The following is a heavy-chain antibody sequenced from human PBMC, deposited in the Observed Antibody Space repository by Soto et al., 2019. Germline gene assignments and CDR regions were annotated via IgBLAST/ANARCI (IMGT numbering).Heavy chain of an antibody. V-gene: IGHV3-30-3*01. Sequence: LRLSCAASGFTFSSYAMHWVRQAPGKGLEWVAVISYDGSNKYYADSVKGRFTISRDNSKNTLYLQMNSLRAEDTAVYYCARVPHPYSPDYYGSGNGAFDIWGQGTMVTVSS. CDR1: GFTFSSYA. D-gene: IGHD3-10*01. J-gene: IGHJ3*02. CDR3: ARVPHPYSPDYYGSGNGAFDI. CDR2: ISYDGSNK.